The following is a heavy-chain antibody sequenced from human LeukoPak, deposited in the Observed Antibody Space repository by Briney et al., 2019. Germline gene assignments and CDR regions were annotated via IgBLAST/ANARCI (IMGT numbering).Heavy chain of an antibody. Sequence: PSETLSLTCTVSGGSISSSSYYWGWIRQPPGKGLEWIGSIYYSGSTYSNPSLKSRVTISVDTSKNQFSLKLSSVTAADTAVYYCARVYYYYYYMDVWGKGTTVTVSS. V-gene: IGHV4-39*07. CDR3: ARVYYYYYYMDV. J-gene: IGHJ6*03. CDR1: GGSISSSSYY. CDR2: IYYSGST.